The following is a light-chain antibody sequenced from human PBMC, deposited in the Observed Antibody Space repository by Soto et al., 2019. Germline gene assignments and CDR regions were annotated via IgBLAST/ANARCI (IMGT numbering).Light chain of an antibody. CDR3: GSWDSRLSAYV. CDR2: DDN. J-gene: IGLJ1*01. V-gene: IGLV1-51*01. CDR1: SSNIGGNS. Sequence: QSVLTQPPSVSAAPGQKVTISCSGSSSNIGGNSVSWYQQLPVPAPKLLIYDDNKRPSGIPDRFSGSKSGTSATLGITGFQTGDEADYYCGSWDSRLSAYVFGTGTKVTVL.